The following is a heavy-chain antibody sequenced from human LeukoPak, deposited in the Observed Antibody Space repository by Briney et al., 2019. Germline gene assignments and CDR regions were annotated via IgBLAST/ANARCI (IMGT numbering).Heavy chain of an antibody. D-gene: IGHD2-2*01. CDR3: ARRTSSAFYFDY. CDR2: IDWDDDK. J-gene: IGHJ4*02. Sequence: SGPALVKPTQTLTLTCTFSGFSLNTREMRVSWIRQPPGKALEWLARIDWDDDKFYSTSLKTRLTISKDTSKNQVVLTMTNVDPMDTATYYCARRTSSAFYFDYWGLGTLVTVSS. V-gene: IGHV2-70*04. CDR1: GFSLNTREMR.